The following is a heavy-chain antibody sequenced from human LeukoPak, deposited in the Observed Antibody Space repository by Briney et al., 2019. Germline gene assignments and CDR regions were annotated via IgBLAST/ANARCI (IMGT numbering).Heavy chain of an antibody. CDR1: GFTFSSYS. CDR3: ARDHGPMERHYLNWFDP. D-gene: IGHD1-1*01. V-gene: IGHV3-21*01. CDR2: ISSSSSYI. J-gene: IGHJ5*02. Sequence: GGSLRLSCAASGFTFSSYSMNWVRQAPGKGLEWVSSISSSSSYIYYADSVKGRFTISRDNAKNSLYLQMNSLRAEDTAVYYCARDHGPMERHYLNWFDPWGQGTLVTVSS.